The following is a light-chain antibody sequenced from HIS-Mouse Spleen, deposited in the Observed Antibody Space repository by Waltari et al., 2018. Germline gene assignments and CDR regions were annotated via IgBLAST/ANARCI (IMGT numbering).Light chain of an antibody. CDR3: QQYNNWPLT. V-gene: IGKV3-15*01. CDR2: GAS. CDR1: QSVSSN. Sequence: ELVITQSPATLSVSPGERATLSFSASQSVSSNLAWYQQKPGQAPRLLIYGASTRATGIPARFSGSGSGTEFTLTISSLQSEDFAVYYCQQYNNWPLTFGGGTKVEIK. J-gene: IGKJ4*01.